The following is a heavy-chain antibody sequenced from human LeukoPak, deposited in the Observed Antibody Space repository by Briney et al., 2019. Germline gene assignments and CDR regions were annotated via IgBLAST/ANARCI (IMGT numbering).Heavy chain of an antibody. D-gene: IGHD6-13*01. CDR2: ISWNSGSI. J-gene: IGHJ4*02. CDR3: AKDEFEQLASSFDY. CDR1: GFTFDDYA. Sequence: GRSLRLSCAASGFTFDDYAMHWVRQAPGKGLEWVSGISWNSGSIGYADSVKGRFTLSRDNAKNSLYPQMNSLRAEDTALYYCAKDEFEQLASSFDYWGQGTLVTVSS. V-gene: IGHV3-9*01.